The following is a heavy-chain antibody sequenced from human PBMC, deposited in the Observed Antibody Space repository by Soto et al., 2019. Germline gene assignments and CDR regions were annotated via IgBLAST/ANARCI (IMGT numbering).Heavy chain of an antibody. V-gene: IGHV1-18*04. CDR2: ISAYNGNT. D-gene: IGHD3-10*01. J-gene: IGHJ4*02. Sequence: QVQLVQSGAEVKKPGASVKVSCKASGYTFTSYGISWVRQAPGQGLEWMGWISAYNGNTNYAQKLQGRVTMTTDTSTSTAYVALRSLRSADTAVYYCARDPHYYGSTAPDYWGKGTLVTVSS. CDR1: GYTFTSYG. CDR3: ARDPHYYGSTAPDY.